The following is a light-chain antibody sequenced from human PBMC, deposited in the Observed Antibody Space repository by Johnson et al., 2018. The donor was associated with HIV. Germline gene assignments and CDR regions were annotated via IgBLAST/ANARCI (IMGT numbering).Light chain of an antibody. CDR2: EDD. V-gene: IGLV1-51*02. J-gene: IGLJ1*01. Sequence: QSVLTQPPSVSAAPGQKVTISCSGSSSNIGNNYVSWYQQFPGVVPKLLIYEDDKRPSGIPDRFSGSKSGTSATLGITGLQPGDEADYYCGTWDSSLRSGFFGTGTKVTVL. CDR1: SSNIGNNY. CDR3: GTWDSSLRSGF.